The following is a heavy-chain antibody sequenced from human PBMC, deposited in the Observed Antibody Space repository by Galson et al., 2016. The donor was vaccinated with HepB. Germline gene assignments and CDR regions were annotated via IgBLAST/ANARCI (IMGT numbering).Heavy chain of an antibody. V-gene: IGHV3-74*01. CDR1: GFTFSTYW. D-gene: IGHD2-2*01. J-gene: IGHJ4*02. CDR2: INSDGTGT. Sequence: SLRLSCAASGFTFSTYWMHWVRQAPGKGLVWVSRINSDGTGTTYADSVKGRFTISRDNAKNILYLQMNSLRAEDTAVYYCARIISQTYCSSSTCRPGFDFWGQGILVTVSS. CDR3: ARIISQTYCSSSTCRPGFDF.